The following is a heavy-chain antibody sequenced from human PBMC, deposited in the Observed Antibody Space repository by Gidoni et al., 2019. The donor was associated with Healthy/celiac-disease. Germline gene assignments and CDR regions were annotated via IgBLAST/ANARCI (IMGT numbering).Heavy chain of an antibody. V-gene: IGHV3-23*01. CDR1: GFTFGSYA. CDR3: AKAYCTNGVCRMEYAFDI. D-gene: IGHD2-8*01. J-gene: IGHJ3*02. Sequence: EVQLLESGGGLVQTGGSLRLSCAASGFTFGSYAMSWFRQAPGKGLDWVSAISGSGGSTYYADSVKGRFTISRDNSKNTLYLQMNSLRAEDTAVYYCAKAYCTNGVCRMEYAFDIWGQGTMVTVSS. CDR2: ISGSGGST.